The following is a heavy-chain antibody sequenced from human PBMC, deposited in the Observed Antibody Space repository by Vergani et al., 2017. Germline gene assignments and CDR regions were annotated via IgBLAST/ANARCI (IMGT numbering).Heavy chain of an antibody. D-gene: IGHD2-21*01. CDR1: ESSFISNE. J-gene: IGHJ4*02. Sequence: EVMLVQSGAEVKTPGESLTISCKYSESSFISNEIAWVRQMSGKGLQWMGNINPIDSKIAYSPSFQGQALMSLDKSITTAYLQWRSLKASDAAIYYCTRHVPCGDSDCLHFDHWGQGTQVTVSS. CDR3: TRHVPCGDSDCLHFDH. CDR2: INPIDSKI. V-gene: IGHV5-51*01.